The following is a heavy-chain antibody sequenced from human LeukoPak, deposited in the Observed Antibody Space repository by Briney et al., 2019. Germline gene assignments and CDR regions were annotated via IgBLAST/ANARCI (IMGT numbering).Heavy chain of an antibody. CDR2: IKQDGSEK. CDR1: GFTFSDYW. D-gene: IGHD2-2*01. J-gene: IGHJ6*02. CDR3: ARGRYAMDV. Sequence: GGSLRLSCEASGFTFSDYWMSWVRQAPGKGLEWVASIKQDGSEKRFVDSVKGRFTISRDNAKNSLYLQMNSLGAQEAAMYYCARGRYAMDVWAKGPRSPSP. V-gene: IGHV3-7*05.